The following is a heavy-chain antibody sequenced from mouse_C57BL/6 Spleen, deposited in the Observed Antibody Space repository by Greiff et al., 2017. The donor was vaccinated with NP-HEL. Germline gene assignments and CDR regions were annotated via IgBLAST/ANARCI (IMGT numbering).Heavy chain of an antibody. J-gene: IGHJ1*03. CDR1: GYTFTSYW. Sequence: QVQLKESGTELVKPGASVKLSCKASGYTFTSYWMHWVKQRPGQGLEWIGNINPSNGGTNYNEKFKSKATLTVDKSSSTAYMQLSSLTSEDSAVYYCARKIDYGSSSRYFDVWGTGTTVTVSS. V-gene: IGHV1-53*01. CDR3: ARKIDYGSSSRYFDV. D-gene: IGHD1-1*01. CDR2: INPSNGGT.